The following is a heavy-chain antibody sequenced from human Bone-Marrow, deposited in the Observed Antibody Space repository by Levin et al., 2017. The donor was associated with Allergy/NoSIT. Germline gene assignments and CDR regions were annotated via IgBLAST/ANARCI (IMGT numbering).Heavy chain of an antibody. Sequence: PSQTLSLTCTVSGGSISSYYWSWIRQPAGKGLEWIGRIYTSGSTNYNPSLKSRVTMSVDTSKNQFSLKLSSVTAADTAVYYCARESAADHYYYYGMDGWGQGTTVTVSS. V-gene: IGHV4-4*07. D-gene: IGHD6-13*01. CDR2: IYTSGST. CDR3: ARESAADHYYYYGMDG. CDR1: GGSISSYY. J-gene: IGHJ6*02.